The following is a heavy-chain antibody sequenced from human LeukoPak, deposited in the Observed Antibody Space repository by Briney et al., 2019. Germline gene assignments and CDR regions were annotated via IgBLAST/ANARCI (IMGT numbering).Heavy chain of an antibody. J-gene: IGHJ6*02. V-gene: IGHV1-18*01. CDR2: ISAYNGNT. D-gene: IGHD6-19*01. CDR3: AREYSSGWYGYYYYGMDV. Sequence: ASVKVSCKASGYTFTSYGISWVRQAPGQGLEWMGWISAYNGNTNYAQKLQGRVTMTTDTSTSTAYMELRSLRSDDTAMYYCAREYSSGWYGYYYYGMDVWGQGTTVTVSS. CDR1: GYTFTSYG.